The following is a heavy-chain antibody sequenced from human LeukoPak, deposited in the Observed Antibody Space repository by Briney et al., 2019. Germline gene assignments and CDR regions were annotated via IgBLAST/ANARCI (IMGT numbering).Heavy chain of an antibody. CDR3: ARDTEYYGPGSPDY. D-gene: IGHD3-10*01. V-gene: IGHV3-21*01. CDR2: ISSSSSYI. CDR1: GFTFSSYS. J-gene: IGHJ4*02. Sequence: GGSLRLSCAASGFTFSSYSMNWVRQAPGKGLEWVSSISSSSSYIYYADSVKGRFTISRDNAKNSLSLQMNSLRAEDTAVYYCARDTEYYGPGSPDYWGQGTLVTVSS.